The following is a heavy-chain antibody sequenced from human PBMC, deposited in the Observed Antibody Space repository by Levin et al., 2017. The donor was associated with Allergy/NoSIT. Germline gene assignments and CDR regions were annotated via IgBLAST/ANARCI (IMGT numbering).Heavy chain of an antibody. CDR2: ISADGRSI. Sequence: GESLKISCADSGFTFNNYWMHWVRQAPGKGLVWVSRISADGRSITYADSVRGRFTISRDNAKNTLYLQMNSLRAEDTAVYSCARGLYTSGNYLDYWGQGALVTVSS. J-gene: IGHJ4*02. D-gene: IGHD3-10*01. CDR1: GFTFNNYW. V-gene: IGHV3-74*03. CDR3: ARGLYTSGNYLDY.